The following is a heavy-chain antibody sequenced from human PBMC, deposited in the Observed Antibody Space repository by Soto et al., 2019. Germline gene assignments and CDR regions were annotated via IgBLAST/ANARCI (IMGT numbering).Heavy chain of an antibody. CDR2: IKSKTDGGTT. J-gene: IGHJ4*02. Sequence: PGGSLRLSCAASGFTFSNAWMNWVRQAPGKGLEWVGRIKSKTDGGTTDYAAPVKGRFTISRDDSKNTLYLQMNSLKTEDTAVYYCTTDPVAVAGTYFDYWGQGTLVTVSS. V-gene: IGHV3-15*07. CDR3: TTDPVAVAGTYFDY. CDR1: GFTFSNAW. D-gene: IGHD6-19*01.